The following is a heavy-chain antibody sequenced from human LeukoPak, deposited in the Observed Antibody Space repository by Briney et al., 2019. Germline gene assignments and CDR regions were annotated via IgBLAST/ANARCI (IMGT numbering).Heavy chain of an antibody. D-gene: IGHD1-14*01. CDR3: AGNLGY. Sequence: GFLRLSCAASGFSFISYWMSWVRQAPGKGLEWVANIKRDGSEKYYVDSVKGRFTISRDNAKNSLYLQMDSLRAEDTAVYYCAGNLGYWGQGTLVTVSS. CDR2: IKRDGSEK. V-gene: IGHV3-7*01. J-gene: IGHJ4*02. CDR1: GFSFISYW.